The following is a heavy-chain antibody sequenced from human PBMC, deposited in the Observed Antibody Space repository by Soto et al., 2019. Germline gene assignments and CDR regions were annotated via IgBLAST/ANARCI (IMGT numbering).Heavy chain of an antibody. J-gene: IGHJ3*02. Sequence: TGGSLRLSCGASGFTFSSYSMNWVRQAPGKGLEWVSSISSSSSYIYYADSVKGRFTISRDNAKNSLYLQMNSLRAEDTAVYYCARDRPDWDDAFDIWGQGTMVTVSS. D-gene: IGHD3-9*01. CDR2: ISSSSSYI. CDR1: GFTFSSYS. CDR3: ARDRPDWDDAFDI. V-gene: IGHV3-21*01.